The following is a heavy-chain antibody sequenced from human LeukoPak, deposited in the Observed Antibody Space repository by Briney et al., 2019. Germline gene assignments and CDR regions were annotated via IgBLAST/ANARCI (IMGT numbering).Heavy chain of an antibody. CDR1: GFTFSTYA. D-gene: IGHD1-20*01. J-gene: IGHJ6*03. CDR2: IGGSDSRT. Sequence: GGSLRLTCAASGFTFSTYAMTWVRQAPGKGLEWVSIIGGSDSRTYYADSVKGRFTISRDNSKNTLYLQMNSLRAEDTAVYYCAKDSSSYNWGYMDVWGKGTTVIVSS. V-gene: IGHV3-23*01. CDR3: AKDSSSYNWGYMDV.